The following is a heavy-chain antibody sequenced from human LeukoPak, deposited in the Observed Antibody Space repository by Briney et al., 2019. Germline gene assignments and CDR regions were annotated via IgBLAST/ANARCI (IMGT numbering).Heavy chain of an antibody. V-gene: IGHV4-59*01. D-gene: IGHD6-19*01. Sequence: KSSETLSLTCTVSGGSISSNYWSWIRQPPWKGLEWIGYIYYSGSTNYNPALKSRVTISVDTSKNHFSLRLSSVTAADTAVYYCARGGEGIAVAGRESDYWGQGTLVTVSS. J-gene: IGHJ4*02. CDR2: IYYSGST. CDR3: ARGGEGIAVAGRESDY. CDR1: GGSISSNY.